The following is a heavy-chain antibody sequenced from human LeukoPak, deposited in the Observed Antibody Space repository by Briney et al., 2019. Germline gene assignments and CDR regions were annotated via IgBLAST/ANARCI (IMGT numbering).Heavy chain of an antibody. CDR2: ISSSSSYT. Sequence: GGSLRLSCAASGFTFSDYYMSWIRQAPGKGLEWVSYISSSSSYTNYADSVKGRFTISRDNAKNSLSLQMDSLRAEDTAVYYCARAPPYSSTSPYYYYYGMDVWGQGTTVTVSS. J-gene: IGHJ6*02. V-gene: IGHV3-11*05. D-gene: IGHD6-13*01. CDR3: ARAPPYSSTSPYYYYYGMDV. CDR1: GFTFSDYY.